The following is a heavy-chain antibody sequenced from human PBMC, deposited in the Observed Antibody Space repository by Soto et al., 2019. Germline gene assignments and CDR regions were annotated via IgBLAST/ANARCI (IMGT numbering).Heavy chain of an antibody. D-gene: IGHD2-15*01. Sequence: SETLSLTCAVYGGSFSGYYWSWIRQPPGKGLEWIGEINHSGSTNYNPSLKSRVTISVDTSKNQFSLKLSSVTAADTAVYYCARLGDCSGGSCYNWFDPWGQGTLVTVS. V-gene: IGHV4-34*01. CDR1: GGSFSGYY. J-gene: IGHJ5*02. CDR2: INHSGST. CDR3: ARLGDCSGGSCYNWFDP.